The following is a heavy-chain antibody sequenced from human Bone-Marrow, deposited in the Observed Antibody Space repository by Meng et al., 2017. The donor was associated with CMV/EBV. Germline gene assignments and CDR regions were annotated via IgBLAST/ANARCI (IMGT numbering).Heavy chain of an antibody. CDR3: ARGGIECSSSWADYYGMDV. CDR2: INSDGSST. D-gene: IGHD6-6*01. V-gene: IGHV3-74*01. J-gene: IGHJ6*02. CDR1: GFTFSSYW. Sequence: GGSLRLSCAASGFTFSSYWMHWVRQAPGKGLVWVSRINSDGSSTSYADSVKGRFTISRDNAKNTLYLQMNSLRAEDTAVYYCARGGIECSSSWADYYGMDVWGQGTTVTVSS.